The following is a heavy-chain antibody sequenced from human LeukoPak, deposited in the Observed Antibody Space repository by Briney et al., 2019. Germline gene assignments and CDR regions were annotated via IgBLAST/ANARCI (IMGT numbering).Heavy chain of an antibody. CDR3: AKEPGPSYYYDSSGLSTGSLDY. D-gene: IGHD3-22*01. CDR2: VSGSGGST. J-gene: IGHJ4*02. Sequence: GGSLRLSCAASGFTFSSYAMSWVRQAPGKGLEWVSAVSGSGGSTYYADSVKGRFTISRDNSKNTLYLQMNSLRAEDTAVYYCAKEPGPSYYYDSSGLSTGSLDYWGQGTLVTVSS. V-gene: IGHV3-23*01. CDR1: GFTFSSYA.